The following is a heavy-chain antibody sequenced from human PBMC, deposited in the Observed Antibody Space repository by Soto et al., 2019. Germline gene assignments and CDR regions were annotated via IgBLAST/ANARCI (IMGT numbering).Heavy chain of an antibody. V-gene: IGHV4-39*01. CDR3: ASVRSATDDYGDYNVHDAFDI. CDR1: GGSISSSSYY. CDR2: IYYSGST. D-gene: IGHD4-17*01. Sequence: SETLSLTCTVSGGSISSSSYYWGWIRQPPGKGLEWIGSIYYSGSTYYNPSLKSRVTISVDTSKNQFSLKLSSVTAADTAVYYCASVRSATDDYGDYNVHDAFDIWGQGTMVTVSS. J-gene: IGHJ3*02.